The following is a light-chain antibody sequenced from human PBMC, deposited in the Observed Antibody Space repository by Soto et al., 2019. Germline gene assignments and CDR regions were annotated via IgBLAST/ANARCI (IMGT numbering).Light chain of an antibody. V-gene: IGKV3-20*01. Sequence: EIVLTQAPGTLSLSPGERATLSCSASQSVSSKYLAWYQQKPGQAPRVLIYGTSIRASGVPERFSGGGSGTDFTLTITRLEPEDFAVYSCQQYGSSPFTFGPGTKVDFK. J-gene: IGKJ3*01. CDR2: GTS. CDR1: QSVSSKY. CDR3: QQYGSSPFT.